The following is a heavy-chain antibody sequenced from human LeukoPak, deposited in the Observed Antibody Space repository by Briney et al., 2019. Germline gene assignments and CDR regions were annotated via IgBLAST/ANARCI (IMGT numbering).Heavy chain of an antibody. Sequence: PGESLKISGKGSGDSFTSYWIGCLGQMPGKGREWMGIIYPGDSDTRYSPSFQGQVTISADKSISTAYLQWSSLKASDTAMYYCARRDMGIAAAAFDYWGQGTLVTVSS. CDR1: GDSFTSYW. CDR3: ARRDMGIAAAAFDY. D-gene: IGHD6-13*01. J-gene: IGHJ4*02. CDR2: IYPGDSDT. V-gene: IGHV5-51*01.